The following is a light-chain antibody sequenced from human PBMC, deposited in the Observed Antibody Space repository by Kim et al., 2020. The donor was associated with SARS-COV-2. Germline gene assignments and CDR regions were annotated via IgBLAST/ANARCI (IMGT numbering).Light chain of an antibody. V-gene: IGLV2-8*01. Sequence: QSALTQPPSASGPPGQSVAISCTGTSSDVGAYNYVSWYQQHPGKAPKLMIYELDKRPSGVPDRFFGSKSGNTASLTVSGLQAEDEADYYCSSYAGSNNVLFGGGTQVTVL. CDR1: SSDVGAYNY. CDR2: ELD. J-gene: IGLJ2*01. CDR3: SSYAGSNNVL.